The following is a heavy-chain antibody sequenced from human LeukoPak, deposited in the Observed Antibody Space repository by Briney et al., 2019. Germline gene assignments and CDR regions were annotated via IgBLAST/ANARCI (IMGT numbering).Heavy chain of an antibody. Sequence: SETLSLTCTVSGVSISSSNSYWGWIRQPPGKGLEWISSIYYSGNTYYNASLKSQVSISIDTSKNQFSLRLTSVAAADTAVYYCARQTGSGLFTLPGGQGTLVTVSS. CDR2: IYYSGNT. J-gene: IGHJ4*02. V-gene: IGHV4-39*01. CDR3: ARQTGSGLFTLP. CDR1: GVSISSSNSY. D-gene: IGHD3/OR15-3a*01.